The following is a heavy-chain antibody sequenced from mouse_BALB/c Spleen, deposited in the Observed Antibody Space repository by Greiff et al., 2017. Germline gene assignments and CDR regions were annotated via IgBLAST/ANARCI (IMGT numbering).Heavy chain of an antibody. D-gene: IGHD2-14*01. CDR1: GYSITSDYA. J-gene: IGHJ4*01. CDR2: ISYSGST. V-gene: IGHV3-2*02. Sequence: EVQRVESGPGLVKPSQSLSLTCTVTGYSITSDYAWNWIRQFPGNKLEWMGYISYSGSTSYNPSLKSRISITRDTSKNQFFLQLNSVTTEDTATYYCATYYRYDGAMDYWGQGTSVTVSS. CDR3: ATYYRYDGAMDY.